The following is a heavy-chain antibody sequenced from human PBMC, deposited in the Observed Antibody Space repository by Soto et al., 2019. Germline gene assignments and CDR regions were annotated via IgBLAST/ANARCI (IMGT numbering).Heavy chain of an antibody. D-gene: IGHD3-22*01. CDR3: ARYRDSSGSCLYGMDV. Sequence: GGSLRLSCAASGFTFSSYSMNWVRQAPGKGLEWVSSISSSSSYIYYADSVKGRFTISRDNAKNSLYLQMNSLGAEDTAVYYCARYRDSSGSCLYGMDVWGKGTTVTVSS. CDR1: GFTFSSYS. V-gene: IGHV3-21*01. J-gene: IGHJ6*04. CDR2: ISSSSSYI.